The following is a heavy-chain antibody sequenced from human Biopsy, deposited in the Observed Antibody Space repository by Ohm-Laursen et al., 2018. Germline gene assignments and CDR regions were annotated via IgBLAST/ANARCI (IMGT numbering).Heavy chain of an antibody. CDR3: ATKLTGYFHH. D-gene: IGHD3-9*01. CDR1: GGTFSNYG. J-gene: IGHJ1*01. Sequence: SSVKVSCNAPGGTFSNYGVNWVRQAPGQGLEWLGGNIPILGTGNYAQKFQDRVTVAADTSKSTATMELRSLRSDDTAVYYCATKLTGYFHHWGQGILVIVSS. V-gene: IGHV1-69*06. CDR2: NIPILGTG.